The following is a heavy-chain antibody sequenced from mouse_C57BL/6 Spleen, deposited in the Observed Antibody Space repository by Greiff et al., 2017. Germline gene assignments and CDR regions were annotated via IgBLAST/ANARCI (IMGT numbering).Heavy chain of an antibody. D-gene: IGHD2-4*01. J-gene: IGHJ4*01. V-gene: IGHV1-50*01. CDR3: ARPYDYDGGLDY. Sequence: QVQLQQPGAELVKPGASVKLSCKASGYTFTSYWMQRVKQRPGQGLEWIGEIDPSDSYTNYNQKFKGKATLTVDTSSSTAYMQLSSLTSEDSAVYYCARPYDYDGGLDYWGQGTSVTVSS. CDR2: IDPSDSYT. CDR1: GYTFTSYW.